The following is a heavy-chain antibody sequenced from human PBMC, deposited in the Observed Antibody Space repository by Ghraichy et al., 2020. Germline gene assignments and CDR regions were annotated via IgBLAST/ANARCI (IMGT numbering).Heavy chain of an antibody. CDR2: FDPEDGET. Sequence: ASVKVSCKVCGYTLTELSMHWVRQAPGKGLEWMGGFDPEDGETIYAQNFQGRVTMTEDTSTDTAYMELSSLRSEDTAVYYCATGYYYYYGMDVWGQGTTVTVSS. V-gene: IGHV1-24*01. J-gene: IGHJ6*02. CDR1: GYTLTELS. CDR3: ATGYYYYYGMDV.